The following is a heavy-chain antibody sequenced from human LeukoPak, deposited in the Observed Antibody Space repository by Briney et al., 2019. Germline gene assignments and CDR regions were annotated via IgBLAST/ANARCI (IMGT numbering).Heavy chain of an antibody. CDR2: ISSYSTYT. CDR3: ARGRAGTDQGRYYYYYGMDV. Sequence: ASVKVSCKASGYSFTTHGISGVRQAPGQGLEWMGWISSYSTYTTYAQKFQGRVTMTTDTSTSTAYMELRSLRSDDTAVYYCARGRAGTDQGRYYYYYGMDVWGQGTTVTVSS. CDR1: GYSFTTHG. D-gene: IGHD6-19*01. J-gene: IGHJ6*02. V-gene: IGHV1-18*01.